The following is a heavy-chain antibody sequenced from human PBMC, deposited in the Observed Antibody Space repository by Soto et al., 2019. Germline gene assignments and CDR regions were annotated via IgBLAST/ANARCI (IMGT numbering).Heavy chain of an antibody. CDR1: GGSISSGGYA. CDR2: IYTSGST. D-gene: IGHD3-10*01. Sequence: SETLSLTCAVSGGSISSGGYAWAWIRQPPGKGLEWIGRIYTSGSTNYNPSLKSRVTMSVDTSKNQFSLKLSSVTAADTAVYYCARAAAVRGVPFDYWGQGTLVTVSS. J-gene: IGHJ4*02. V-gene: IGHV4-61*02. CDR3: ARAAAVRGVPFDY.